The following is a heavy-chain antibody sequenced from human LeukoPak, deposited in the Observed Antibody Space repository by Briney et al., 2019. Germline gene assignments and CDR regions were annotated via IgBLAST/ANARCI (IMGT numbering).Heavy chain of an antibody. Sequence: PSETLSLTCAVSGYSISSGYYWSWIRQPAGKGLGWIGRIYTSGSTNYNPSLKSRVTISVDTSKNQFSLKLSSVTAADTAVYYCARDRNYGDYFDYWGQGTLVTVSS. CDR1: GYSISSGYY. D-gene: IGHD4-17*01. CDR2: IYTSGST. J-gene: IGHJ4*02. CDR3: ARDRNYGDYFDY. V-gene: IGHV4-61*02.